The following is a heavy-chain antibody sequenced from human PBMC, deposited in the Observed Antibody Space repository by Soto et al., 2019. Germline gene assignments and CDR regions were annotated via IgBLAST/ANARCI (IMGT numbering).Heavy chain of an antibody. CDR1: GFTFSTYW. CDR3: SRSLNS. Sequence: GSLRLSCAASGFTFSTYWMDWVRQTPGKGLEWVANINQDGSEKNYVDSVKGRFTIYRDNAKNSLYLQMSSLTAEDSALYYCSRSLNSWGQGTLVTVSS. J-gene: IGHJ4*02. CDR2: INQDGSEK. V-gene: IGHV3-7*01.